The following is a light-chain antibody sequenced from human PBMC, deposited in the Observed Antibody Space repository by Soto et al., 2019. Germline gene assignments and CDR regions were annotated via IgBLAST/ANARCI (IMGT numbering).Light chain of an antibody. CDR1: QSVSDNY. V-gene: IGKV3-20*01. CDR2: GAS. J-gene: IGKJ1*01. Sequence: EIVLTQSPGTLSLSPGERATLSCRASQSVSDNYLAWYQRKPGQAPRLLIYGASSRASGIPDRFSGSGSGTDSTLTISRLEPEDFAVYYCRQYGFSLRTFGQGSKVEV. CDR3: RQYGFSLRT.